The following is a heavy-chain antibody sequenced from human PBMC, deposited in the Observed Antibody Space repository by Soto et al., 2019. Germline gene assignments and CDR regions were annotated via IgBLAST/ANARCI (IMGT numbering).Heavy chain of an antibody. CDR3: ARDTAVDCSGGSCYFSAFCDY. CDR1: GFTFSSYS. D-gene: IGHD2-15*01. J-gene: IGHJ4*02. Sequence: GGSLRLSCAASGFTFSSYSMNWVRQAPGKGLEWVSSISSSSSYIYYADSVKGRFTISRDNAKNSLYLQMNSLRAEDTAVYYCARDTAVDCSGGSCYFSAFCDYWGQGTLVTVSS. V-gene: IGHV3-21*01. CDR2: ISSSSSYI.